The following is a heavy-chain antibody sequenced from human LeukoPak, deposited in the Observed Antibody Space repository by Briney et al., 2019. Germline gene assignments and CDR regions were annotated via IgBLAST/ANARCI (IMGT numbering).Heavy chain of an antibody. CDR1: GFTFRDYT. CDR3: AGTLTWRMSLPTHNFDT. Sequence: GGSPRLSCTTSGFTFRDYTMSWFRQAPGKGLEWVGFIRSKPYGETTKYAASVKGRFTISRDDSKSIAYLQMHSLKTEDSALYYCAGTLTWRMSLPTHNFDTWGQGTLVTVSS. V-gene: IGHV3-49*03. J-gene: IGHJ4*01. D-gene: IGHD1/OR15-1a*01. CDR2: IRSKPYGETT.